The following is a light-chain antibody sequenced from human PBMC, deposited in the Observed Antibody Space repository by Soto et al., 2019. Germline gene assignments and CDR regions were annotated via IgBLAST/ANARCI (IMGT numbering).Light chain of an antibody. Sequence: EIVLTQSPGTLSLSPGERATLSCRASQSVSSSYLAWYQQKPGQAPRLLIYGVSSRATGIPDRISGSGSGTDFPLTISRLEPEDFAVYYCQQYGSSPYTFGQGTKLEIK. CDR3: QQYGSSPYT. J-gene: IGKJ2*01. V-gene: IGKV3-20*01. CDR1: QSVSSSY. CDR2: GVS.